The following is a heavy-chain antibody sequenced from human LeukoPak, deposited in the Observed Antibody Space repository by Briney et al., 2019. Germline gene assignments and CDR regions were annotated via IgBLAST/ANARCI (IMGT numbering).Heavy chain of an antibody. CDR1: GFTFDDYT. J-gene: IGHJ5*02. CDR2: ISWDGGST. CDR3: ARGSLKWLVRSWFDP. D-gene: IGHD6-19*01. V-gene: IGHV3-43*01. Sequence: GGSLRLSCAASGFTFDDYTMHWVRQAPGKGLEWVSLISWDGGSTYYADSVKGRFTISRDNSKNSLYLQMNSLRTEDTALYYCARGSLKWLVRSWFDPWGQGTLVTVSS.